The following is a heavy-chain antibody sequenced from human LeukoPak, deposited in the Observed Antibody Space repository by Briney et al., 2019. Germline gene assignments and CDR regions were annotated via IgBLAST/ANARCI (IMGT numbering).Heavy chain of an antibody. D-gene: IGHD3-10*01. CDR2: INPNSGGT. CDR1: GYTFTGYY. CDR3: ARDLTMVRGVIITWDGSDDAFDI. J-gene: IGHJ3*02. Sequence: ASVKVSCKASGYTFTGYYMHWVRQAPGQGLEWMGRINPNSGGTNYAQKFKGRVTMTRDTSISPAYMELSRLRSDDTAVYYCARDLTMVRGVIITWDGSDDAFDIWGQGTMVTVSS. V-gene: IGHV1-2*06.